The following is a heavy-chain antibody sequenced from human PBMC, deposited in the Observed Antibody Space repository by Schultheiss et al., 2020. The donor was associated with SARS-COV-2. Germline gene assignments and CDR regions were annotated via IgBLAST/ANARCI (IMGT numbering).Heavy chain of an antibody. Sequence: KISCKASGGTFSSYAISWVRQAPGQGLEWMGGIIPIFGTANYAQKFQGRVTITADESTSTAYMELSSLRSEDTAVYYCAREGGSYGSRAFDIWGQGTMVTVSS. CDR1: GGTFSSYA. CDR2: IIPIFGTA. J-gene: IGHJ3*02. CDR3: AREGGSYGSRAFDI. D-gene: IGHD1-26*01. V-gene: IGHV1-69*01.